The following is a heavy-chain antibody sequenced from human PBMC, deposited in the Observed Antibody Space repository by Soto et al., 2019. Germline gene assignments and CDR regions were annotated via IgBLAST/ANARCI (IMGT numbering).Heavy chain of an antibody. CDR3: ARAVRGSYYDY. CDR2: INHSGST. V-gene: IGHV4-34*01. J-gene: IGHJ4*02. CDR1: GGSFSGYY. Sequence: SETLSLTCAVYGGSFSGYYWTWIRQPPGTGLEWIGEINHSGSTNYNPSLKSRVTISVDTSKNQFSLKLSSVTAADTAVYYCARAVRGSYYDYWGQGTLVTVSS. D-gene: IGHD1-26*01.